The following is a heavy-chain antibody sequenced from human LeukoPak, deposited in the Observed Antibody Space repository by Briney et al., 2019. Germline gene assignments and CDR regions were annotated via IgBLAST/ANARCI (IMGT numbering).Heavy chain of an antibody. D-gene: IGHD3-3*01. J-gene: IGHJ5*02. CDR2: INHSGST. CDR1: GGSFSGYY. CDR3: ARGGPIFGVVIINWFDP. Sequence: PSETLSLTCAAYGGSFSGYYWSWIRQPPGKGLEWIGEINHSGSTNYNPSLKSRVTISVDTSKDQFSLKLSSATAADTAVYYCARGGPIFGVVIINWFDPWGQGTLVTVSS. V-gene: IGHV4-34*01.